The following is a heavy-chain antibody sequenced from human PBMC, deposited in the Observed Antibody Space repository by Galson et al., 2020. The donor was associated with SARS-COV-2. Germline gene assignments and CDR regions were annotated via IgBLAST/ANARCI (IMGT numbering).Heavy chain of an antibody. CDR1: GYTFTSYG. J-gene: IGHJ4*02. D-gene: IGHD2-8*02. V-gene: IGHV1-18*01. CDR2: IIAYNGNT. CDR3: ALGVVYASYFDY. Sequence: ASVKVSCKASGYTFTSYGISWVRQAPGQGLEWMGWIIAYNGNTNYAQKLQGRVTITTDTSTSTAYMELRSLRSDDTAVYYCALGVVYASYFDYWGQGTLVTVSS.